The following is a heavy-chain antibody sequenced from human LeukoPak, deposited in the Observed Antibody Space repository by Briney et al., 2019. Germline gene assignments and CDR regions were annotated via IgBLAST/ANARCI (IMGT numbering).Heavy chain of an antibody. CDR1: GGSVSSGSYY. Sequence: PSETLSLTCTVSGGSVSSGSYYWSWIRQPPGKGLEWIGYIYYSGSTNYNPSLKSRVTISVDTSKNQFSLKLSSVTAADTAVYYCARGQWLAKTEYYFDYWGQGTLVTVSS. V-gene: IGHV4-61*01. J-gene: IGHJ4*02. D-gene: IGHD6-19*01. CDR2: IYYSGST. CDR3: ARGQWLAKTEYYFDY.